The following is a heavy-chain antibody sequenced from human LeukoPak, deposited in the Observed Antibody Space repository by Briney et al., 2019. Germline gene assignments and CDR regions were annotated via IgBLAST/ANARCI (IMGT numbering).Heavy chain of an antibody. CDR2: ISYDGRNK. CDR3: ARDQGGVGY. Sequence: GRSLRLSFAASRFTISSYGMHWVRQAPGKGLEWVAVISYDGRNKYYADSVKGRFTISRDNSKNTLYLQMNSLRAEDTAVYYCARDQGGVGYWGQGTLVTVSS. CDR1: RFTISSYG. V-gene: IGHV3-30*03. D-gene: IGHD3-16*01. J-gene: IGHJ4*02.